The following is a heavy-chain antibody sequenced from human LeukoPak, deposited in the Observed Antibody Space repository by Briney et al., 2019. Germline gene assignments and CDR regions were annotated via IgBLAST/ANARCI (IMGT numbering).Heavy chain of an antibody. D-gene: IGHD3-22*01. V-gene: IGHV7-4-1*02. J-gene: IGHJ4*02. CDR2: INTNTGDA. CDR3: TRLSGDSSGSIFYFDP. Sequence: GASVKVSCKASAYTFTGYHKHWVRQAPGQGLEWVGWINTNTGDATYAQAFTGRFVFSLDTSLSTTYLQISSLKTDDTAIYYCTRLSGDSSGSIFYFDPWGQGTLVTVSS. CDR1: AYTFTGYH.